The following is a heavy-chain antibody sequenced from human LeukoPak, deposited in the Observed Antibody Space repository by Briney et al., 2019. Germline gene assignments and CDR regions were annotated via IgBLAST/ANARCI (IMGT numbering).Heavy chain of an antibody. Sequence: ASVTVSFKASGYTFTSYGISWVRQAPGQGLEWMGWISAYNGNTNYAQKLQGRVTMTTDTSTSTAYMELRSLRSDDTAVYYCARDGRIAAAAYYYYYYMDVWGKGTTVTVSS. CDR1: GYTFTSYG. D-gene: IGHD6-13*01. CDR3: ARDGRIAAAAYYYYYYMDV. CDR2: ISAYNGNT. V-gene: IGHV1-18*01. J-gene: IGHJ6*03.